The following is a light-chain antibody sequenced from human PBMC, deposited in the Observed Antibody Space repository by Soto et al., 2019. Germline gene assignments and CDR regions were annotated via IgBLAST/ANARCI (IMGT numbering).Light chain of an antibody. J-gene: IGKJ4*01. V-gene: IGKV1-6*01. CDR2: STS. Sequence: AIQMTQSPSSLSASVGDRVTITCRASQGIRNDLGWYQQKTGKAPKLLIYSTSSLQGGVPSRFSGSGSGTDFTLTISSLQPDDFATYYCLQDNNYPLTFGGGTKVDIK. CDR3: LQDNNYPLT. CDR1: QGIRND.